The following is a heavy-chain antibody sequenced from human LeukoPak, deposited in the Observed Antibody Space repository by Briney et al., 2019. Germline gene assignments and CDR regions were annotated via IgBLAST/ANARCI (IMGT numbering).Heavy chain of an antibody. J-gene: IGHJ4*02. D-gene: IGHD3-10*01. CDR1: GFTFSSYA. V-gene: IGHV3-30*04. CDR2: ISYDGSNK. Sequence: GGSLRLSCAASGFTFSSYAMHWVRQAPGKGLEWVAVISYDGSNKYYADSVKGRFTISRDNSKNTLYLQMNSLRAEDTAVYYCARGVLLWFGELFEIPTLNRHFDYWGQGTLVTVSS. CDR3: ARGVLLWFGELFEIPTLNRHFDY.